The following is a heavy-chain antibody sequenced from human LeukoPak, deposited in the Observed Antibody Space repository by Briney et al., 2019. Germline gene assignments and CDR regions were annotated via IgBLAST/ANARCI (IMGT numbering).Heavy chain of an antibody. CDR2: ISGSGGST. CDR3: AKDRDVWGSLLDY. J-gene: IGHJ4*02. V-gene: IGHV3-23*01. D-gene: IGHD3-16*01. Sequence: GGCLRLSCAASGFTFSSYAMSWVRQAPGKGLEWVSAISGSGGSTYYADSVKGRFTISRDNSKNTLSLQMNSLGAEDTAVYYCAKDRDVWGSLLDYWGKGTLVSVSS. CDR1: GFTFSSYA.